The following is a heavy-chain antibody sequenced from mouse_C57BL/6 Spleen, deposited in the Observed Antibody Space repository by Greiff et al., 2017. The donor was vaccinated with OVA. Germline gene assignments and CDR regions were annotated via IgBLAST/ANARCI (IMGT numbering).Heavy chain of an antibody. CDR1: GYTFTDYY. D-gene: IGHD1-1*01. Sequence: VQLQQSGAELVRPGASVKLSCKASGYTFTDYYINWVKQRPGQGLEWIARIYPGSGNTYYNEKFKGKATLTAEKSSSTAYMQLSSLTSEDSAVYFCARSTVVATGNYYAMDYWGQGTSVTVSS. CDR2: IYPGSGNT. V-gene: IGHV1-76*01. J-gene: IGHJ4*01. CDR3: ARSTVVATGNYYAMDY.